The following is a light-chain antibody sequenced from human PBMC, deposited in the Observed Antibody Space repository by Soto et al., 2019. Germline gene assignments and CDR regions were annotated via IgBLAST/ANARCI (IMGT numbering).Light chain of an antibody. Sequence: EIGLTQSPATLSLSPGEGATLSCRASQSFSNNLAWYQQKPGQAPRLLIYAVSSRPAGIPARFSGSGSGTEFTLTINSLQSEDFAVYYCQQYNNWPPTWTFGQGTKVE. CDR1: QSFSNN. V-gene: IGKV3-15*01. CDR2: AVS. CDR3: QQYNNWPPTWT. J-gene: IGKJ1*01.